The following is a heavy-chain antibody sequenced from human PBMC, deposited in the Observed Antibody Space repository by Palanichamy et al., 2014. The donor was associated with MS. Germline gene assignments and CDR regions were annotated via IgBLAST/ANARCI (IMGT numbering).Heavy chain of an antibody. J-gene: IGHJ4*02. V-gene: IGHV3-73*01. CDR3: TSPHRDGHNCGY. CDR2: IRSKANSYAT. D-gene: IGHD5-24*01. CDR1: GFTFSGST. Sequence: EVQLVESGGGLVQPGGSLKLSCAASGFTFSGSTIYWVRQASGKGLEWVGRIRSKANSYATAYAASVKGRFTVSRDDSTNTAYLQMNSLKTEDTAVYYCTSPHRDGHNCGYWGQGTQVTVSS.